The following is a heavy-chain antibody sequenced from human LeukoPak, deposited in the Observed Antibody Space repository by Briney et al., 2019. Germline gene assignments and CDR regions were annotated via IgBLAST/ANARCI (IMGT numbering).Heavy chain of an antibody. J-gene: IGHJ5*02. V-gene: IGHV4-30-4*01. CDR3: ARPYYYDSRIDP. CDR1: GGSISSGDYY. D-gene: IGHD3-22*01. Sequence: SETLSLTCTVSGGSISSGDYYWSWIRQPPGKGLEWVGYMYYSGSTYYNPSLMSRVTISVDTSKNQFSLKLSSVTAADTAVYYCARPYYYDSRIDPWGQGTLVTVSS. CDR2: MYYSGST.